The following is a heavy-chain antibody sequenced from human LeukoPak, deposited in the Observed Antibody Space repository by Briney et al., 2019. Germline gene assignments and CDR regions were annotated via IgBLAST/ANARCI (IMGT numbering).Heavy chain of an antibody. J-gene: IGHJ6*03. Sequence: GGSLRLSCAASGFTFSSYWMHWVRQTPGKGLEWVSSISHTGGSPYYADSVKGRFTVSRDNSENTLYLQMNSLTVDDTAIYYCAKNADRGAYCRGGSCYPYYYYYMDVWGTGTTVTISS. CDR3: AKNADRGAYCRGGSCYPYYYYYMDV. CDR2: ISHTGGSP. V-gene: IGHV3-23*01. D-gene: IGHD2-15*01. CDR1: GFTFSSYW.